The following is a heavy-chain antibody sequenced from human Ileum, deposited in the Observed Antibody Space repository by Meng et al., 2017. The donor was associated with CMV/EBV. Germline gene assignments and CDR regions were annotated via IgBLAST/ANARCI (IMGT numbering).Heavy chain of an antibody. D-gene: IGHD5-18*01. CDR3: ARTSFKAMVSS. CDR1: GGSFGGYY. Sequence: LTCAVYGGSFGGYYWSWIRQPPGKGLEWIGEINHSGSTNYNPSLKSRVTISVDTSKNQFSLKLSSVTAADTAVYYCARTSFKAMVSSWGQGTLVTVSS. CDR2: INHSGST. V-gene: IGHV4-34*01. J-gene: IGHJ5*02.